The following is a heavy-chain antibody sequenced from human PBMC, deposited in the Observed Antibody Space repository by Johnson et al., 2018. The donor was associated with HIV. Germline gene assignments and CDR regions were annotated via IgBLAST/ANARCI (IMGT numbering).Heavy chain of an antibody. CDR2: ISGSGFDT. Sequence: QVQLVESGGGVVQPGGSLRLSCAASGFTFSDYYMSWIRQAPGKGLEWFSYISGSGFDTFYADSVKGRFTISRDNAKKSLYLQMSSLKAEDTAVYYCARAPYNWNAGLFGAFDMWGRGTKVTVSS. V-gene: IGHV3-11*04. J-gene: IGHJ3*02. D-gene: IGHD1-20*01. CDR1: GFTFSDYY. CDR3: ARAPYNWNAGLFGAFDM.